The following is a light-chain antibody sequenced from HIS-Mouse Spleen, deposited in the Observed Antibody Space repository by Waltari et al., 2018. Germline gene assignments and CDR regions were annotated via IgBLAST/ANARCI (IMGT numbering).Light chain of an antibody. Sequence: QSALTQPASVSGSPGQSITISCTGTSSDVGSYQLSSWYQQHPGKAPKLMLYEGSKRPSGVSNRFSGSKSGNTASLTISGLQAEDEADYYCCSYAVSSTWVFGGGTKLTVL. CDR2: EGS. CDR1: SSDVGSYQL. CDR3: CSYAVSSTWV. V-gene: IGLV2-23*01. J-gene: IGLJ3*02.